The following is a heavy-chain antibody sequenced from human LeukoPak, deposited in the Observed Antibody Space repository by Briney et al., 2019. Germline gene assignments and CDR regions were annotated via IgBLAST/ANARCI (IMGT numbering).Heavy chain of an antibody. CDR3: ASRGYSSSPYYMDV. D-gene: IGHD6-13*01. V-gene: IGHV1-2*06. Sequence: ASVKVSCKASGYTFTGYYMHWVRQAPGQGLEWMGRINPNSGGTNYAQKFQGRVTMTRDTSISTTYMELSRLRSDDTAVYYCASRGYSSSPYYMDVWGKGTTVTVSS. J-gene: IGHJ6*03. CDR2: INPNSGGT. CDR1: GYTFTGYY.